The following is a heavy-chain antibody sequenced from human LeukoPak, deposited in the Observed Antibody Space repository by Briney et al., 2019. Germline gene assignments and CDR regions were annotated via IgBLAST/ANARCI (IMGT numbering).Heavy chain of an antibody. J-gene: IGHJ4*02. Sequence: GGSLRLSCAASGFTFSSYGMHWVRQAPGKGLEWVAFIRYDGSNNYYADSVKGRVTISRDNSKNKLYLKINSLRDEATAMYYCAKDSTHYRVWDDYDSTGLTYWGQGTLVTVSS. CDR3: AKDSTHYRVWDDYDSTGLTY. V-gene: IGHV3-30*02. CDR2: IRYDGSNN. D-gene: IGHD3-22*01. CDR1: GFTFSSYG.